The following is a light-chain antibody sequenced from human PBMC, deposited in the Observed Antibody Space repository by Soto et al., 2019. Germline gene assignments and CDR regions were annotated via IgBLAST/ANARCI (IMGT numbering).Light chain of an antibody. CDR3: QQYNSYSPT. CDR2: KAS. J-gene: IGKJ1*01. V-gene: IGKV1-5*03. CDR1: QTINNW. Sequence: DIQMTQSPSTLSASVGDRVTITCRASQTINNWLAWYQQKPGKAPNLLIYKASILESGVPSRFSGSGSGTEFTLTISSLQPEDFAIYYCQQYNSYSPTFGQRTKVEIK.